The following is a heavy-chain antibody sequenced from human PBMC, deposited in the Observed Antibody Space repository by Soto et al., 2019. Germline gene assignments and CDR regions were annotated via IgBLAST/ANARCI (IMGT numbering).Heavy chain of an antibody. Sequence: ASVEVSCKASGYTFTSYGISWVRQAPGQVLEWMGWISAYNGNTNYAQKLQGRVTMTTDTSTSTAYMELRSLRSDDTAVYYCARGGVVAATYYYYGMDVWGQGTTVTVSS. CDR1: GYTFTSYG. D-gene: IGHD2-15*01. CDR3: ARGGVVAATYYYYGMDV. CDR2: ISAYNGNT. V-gene: IGHV1-18*04. J-gene: IGHJ6*02.